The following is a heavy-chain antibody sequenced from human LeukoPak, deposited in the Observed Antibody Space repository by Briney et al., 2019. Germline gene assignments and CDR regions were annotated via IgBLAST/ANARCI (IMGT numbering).Heavy chain of an antibody. J-gene: IGHJ4*02. Sequence: SETLSLTCTVSGGSISSYYWSWIRQPPGKGLEWIGYIYYSGSTNYNPPLKSRVTISVDTSKNQFSLKLSFVTAADTAVYYCARSLGYDFWSGWFYWGQGTLVTVSS. CDR3: ARSLGYDFWSGWFY. CDR2: IYYSGST. V-gene: IGHV4-59*01. D-gene: IGHD3-3*01. CDR1: GGSISSYY.